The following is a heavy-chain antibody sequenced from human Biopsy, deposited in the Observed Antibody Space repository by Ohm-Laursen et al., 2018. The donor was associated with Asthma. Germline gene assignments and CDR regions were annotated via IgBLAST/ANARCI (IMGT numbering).Heavy chain of an antibody. V-gene: IGHV4-39*01. Sequence: GTLSLTCTVSGGSITSSSYYWGWIRQPPGKGMEWIGSMYHSGSPYYHPSLKIRATMSVDTSKNHLSLKMSSVTAADTAVYFCVRHQYSSSWSIFDYWGQGALVTVSS. CDR3: VRHQYSSSWSIFDY. D-gene: IGHD3-22*01. CDR1: GGSITSSSYY. J-gene: IGHJ4*02. CDR2: MYHSGSP.